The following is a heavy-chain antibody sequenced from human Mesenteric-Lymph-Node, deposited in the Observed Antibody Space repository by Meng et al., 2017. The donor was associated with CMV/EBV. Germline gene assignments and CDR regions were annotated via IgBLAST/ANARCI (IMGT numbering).Heavy chain of an antibody. Sequence: GGSLRLSCAASGFTFSSYSMNWVRQAPGKGLEWVSSISSSSSYIYYADSVKGRFTISRDNAKNSLYLQMNSLRAEDTAVYYCARDRSYYYDSSGYDRDAFDIWGQGTMVTV. V-gene: IGHV3-21*01. CDR3: ARDRSYYYDSSGYDRDAFDI. CDR1: GFTFSSYS. D-gene: IGHD3-22*01. CDR2: ISSSSSYI. J-gene: IGHJ3*02.